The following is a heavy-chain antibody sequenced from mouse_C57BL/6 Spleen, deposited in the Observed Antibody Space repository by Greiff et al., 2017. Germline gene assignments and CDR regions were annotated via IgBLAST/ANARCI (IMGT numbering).Heavy chain of an antibody. V-gene: IGHV1-61*01. CDR2: IYPSDSET. CDR1: GYTFTSYW. Sequence: QVQLQQPGAELVRPGSSVKLSCKASGYTFTSYWMDWVKQRPGQGLEWIGNIYPSDSETHYNQKFKDKATLTVDKSSSTAYMQLSSLTSEDSAVYYCARKGNLDGSSYFDYWGQGTTLTVSS. CDR3: ARKGNLDGSSYFDY. D-gene: IGHD1-1*01. J-gene: IGHJ2*01.